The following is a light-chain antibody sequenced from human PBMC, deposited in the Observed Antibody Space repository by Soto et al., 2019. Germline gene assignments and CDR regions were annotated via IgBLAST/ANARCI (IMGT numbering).Light chain of an antibody. CDR3: TSYGGRDNLI. CDR2: EVN. V-gene: IGLV2-8*01. J-gene: IGLJ2*01. Sequence: QSVLTQPPSASGSPGQSVTISCTGTSSDVGVYNYVSWFQQHPGKAPKLIISEVNKRPSGVPDRFSGSKSGNTASLTVSGLQAEDEADYYCTSYGGRDNLIFGGGTKVTVL. CDR1: SSDVGVYNY.